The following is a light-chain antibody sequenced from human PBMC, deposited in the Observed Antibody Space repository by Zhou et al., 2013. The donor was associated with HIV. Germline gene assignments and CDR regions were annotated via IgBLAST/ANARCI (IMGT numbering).Light chain of an antibody. CDR2: DAS. CDR1: QDISNY. V-gene: IGKV1-33*01. CDR3: QQTYSSLFT. Sequence: DIQMTQSPSSLSASVGDRVTITCQASQDISNYLNWYQQKPGKAPKLLIYDASNLETGVPSRFSGSGSGTDFTLTISSLQPEDFATYYCQQTYSSLFTFGPGTKVDLK. J-gene: IGKJ3*01.